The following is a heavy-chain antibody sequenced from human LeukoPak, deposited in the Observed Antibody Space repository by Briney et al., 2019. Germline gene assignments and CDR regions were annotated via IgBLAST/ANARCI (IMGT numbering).Heavy chain of an antibody. D-gene: IGHD5-18*01. Sequence: SVKVSCKASGGTFSSYAISWVRQAPGQGLEWMGGIIPIFGTANYAQKFQGRVPLTTDESTSTAYMELRSLRSEDTAVYSCARSVTWIQAPLDYWGQGTLVTVSS. CDR1: GGTFSSYA. CDR2: IIPIFGTA. CDR3: ARSVTWIQAPLDY. J-gene: IGHJ4*02. V-gene: IGHV1-69*05.